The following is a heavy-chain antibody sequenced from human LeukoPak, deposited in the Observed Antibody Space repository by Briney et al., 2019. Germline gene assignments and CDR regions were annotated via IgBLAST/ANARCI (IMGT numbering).Heavy chain of an antibody. CDR3: ARGPSITMVRGGGGLDY. V-gene: IGHV4-34*01. Sequence: SETLSLTCAVYGGSFSGYYWSWIRQPPGKGLEWIGEINHSGSTNYNPSLKSRVTISVDTSKNQFSLKLSSVTAADTAAYYCARGPSITMVRGGGGLDYWGQGTLVTVSS. CDR2: INHSGST. D-gene: IGHD3-10*01. J-gene: IGHJ4*02. CDR1: GGSFSGYY.